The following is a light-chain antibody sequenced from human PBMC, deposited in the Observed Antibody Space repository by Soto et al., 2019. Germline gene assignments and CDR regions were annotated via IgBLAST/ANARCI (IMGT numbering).Light chain of an antibody. CDR3: QQYSSYPYT. J-gene: IGKJ2*01. V-gene: IGKV1-5*01. CDR2: DVA. Sequence: DIQMTQSPSTLSAAVGARVTITCRASQSISIWLAWCQQKPGQATKPLIYDVARLESGVPSRFSGSGSGTEFTLTITDLQPDDYATYYCQQYSSYPYTFGQGTKLEI. CDR1: QSISIW.